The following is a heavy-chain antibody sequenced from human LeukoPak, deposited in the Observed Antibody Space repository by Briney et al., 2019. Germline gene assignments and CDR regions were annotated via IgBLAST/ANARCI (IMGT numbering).Heavy chain of an antibody. J-gene: IGHJ6*02. CDR1: GYTLTDYY. D-gene: IGHD6-6*01. V-gene: IGHV1-2*06. Sequence: ASVKVSCKASGYTLTDYYMHWVRQAPGQGLEWMGRINPNSGGTNYAQKFQGRVTMTRDTSISTVYMELSRLRSDDTAVYYCARMRQLAGDYYYYGMDVWGQGTTVTVSS. CDR3: ARMRQLAGDYYYYGMDV. CDR2: INPNSGGT.